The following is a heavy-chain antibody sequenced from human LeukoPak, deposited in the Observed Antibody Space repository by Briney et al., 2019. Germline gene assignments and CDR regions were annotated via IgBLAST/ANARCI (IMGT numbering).Heavy chain of an antibody. D-gene: IGHD6-19*01. V-gene: IGHV1-69*06. CDR2: IIPNFGTA. Sequence: SVKVSCKASGGTFSSYAISWVRQAPGQGLEWMGGIIPNFGTANYAQKFQGRVTITADKSTSTAYMELSSLRSEDTAVYYCARERSGIAVAGGFDIWGQGTMVTVSS. CDR3: ARERSGIAVAGGFDI. CDR1: GGTFSSYA. J-gene: IGHJ3*02.